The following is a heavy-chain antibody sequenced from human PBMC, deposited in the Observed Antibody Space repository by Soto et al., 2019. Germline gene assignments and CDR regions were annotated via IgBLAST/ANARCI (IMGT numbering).Heavy chain of an antibody. CDR1: GLTFSSW. CDR3: GRDEGYDYGYYYGMDV. V-gene: IGHV3-7*01. J-gene: IGHJ6*02. CDR2: TTQDGSGK. D-gene: IGHD5-12*01. Sequence: GGSLRLSCVASGLTFSSWMSWVRQAPGKGLEWVAMTTQDGSGKHYVDSVKGRFTISRDNAKNSLYLQMNSLRAEDTAVYYCGRDEGYDYGYYYGMDVWGQGTTVTVSS.